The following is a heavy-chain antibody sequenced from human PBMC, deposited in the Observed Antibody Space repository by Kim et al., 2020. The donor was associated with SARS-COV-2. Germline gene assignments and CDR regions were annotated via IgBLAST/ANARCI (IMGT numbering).Heavy chain of an antibody. D-gene: IGHD2-2*01. J-gene: IGHJ6*02. Sequence: GGSLRLSCAASGFTFSSYAMSWVRQAPGKGLEWVSAISGSGGSTYYADSVKGRFTISRDNSKNTLYLQMNSLRAEDTAVYYCAKDARTLSVVVPSGGTYYSYYGMDVWGQGTTVTVSS. CDR2: ISGSGGST. CDR3: AKDARTLSVVVPSGGTYYSYYGMDV. CDR1: GFTFSSYA. V-gene: IGHV3-23*01.